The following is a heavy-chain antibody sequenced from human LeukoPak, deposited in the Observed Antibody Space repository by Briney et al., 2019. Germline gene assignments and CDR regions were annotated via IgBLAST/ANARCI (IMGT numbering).Heavy chain of an antibody. CDR1: GFTFSSYA. CDR3: ARDDLTGVPAAVSYYYYGMDV. D-gene: IGHD2-2*01. V-gene: IGHV3-30-3*01. J-gene: IGHJ6*02. CDR2: ISYDGSNK. Sequence: GGSLRLSCAASGFTFSSYAMHWVRQAPGKGLEWVAVISYDGSNKYYADSVKGRFTISRDNSKNTLYLQMNSLRAEDTAVYYCARDDLTGVPAAVSYYYYGMDVWGQGTTVTVSS.